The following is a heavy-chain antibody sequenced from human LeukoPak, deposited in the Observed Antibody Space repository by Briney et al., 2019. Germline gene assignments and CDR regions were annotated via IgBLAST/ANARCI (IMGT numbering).Heavy chain of an antibody. CDR1: GGSISSSSYY. Sequence: SETLSLTCTVSGGSISSSSYYWGWIRQPPGKGLEWIGSIYYSGNTYYNPSLKSRVTISLDTSKNQFSLKLSSVTAADTAVYYCARHVSVAVTNFFDYWGQGTLVTVSS. J-gene: IGHJ4*02. CDR2: IYYSGNT. V-gene: IGHV4-39*01. CDR3: ARHVSVAVTNFFDY. D-gene: IGHD6-19*01.